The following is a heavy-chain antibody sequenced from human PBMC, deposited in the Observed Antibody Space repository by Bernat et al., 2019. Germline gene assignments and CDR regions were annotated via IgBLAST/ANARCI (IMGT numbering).Heavy chain of an antibody. CDR2: ISSSGSTI. CDR3: ARNDLRDSSGWYYFDY. Sequence: EVQLVESGGGLVQPGGSLRLSCAASGFTFSSYEMNWVRQAPGKGLEWVSYISSSGSTIYYADSVKGRFTSSRDNAKNSLYLQMNSMRAEDTAVYYCARNDLRDSSGWYYFDYWGQGTLVTVSS. D-gene: IGHD6-19*01. J-gene: IGHJ4*02. CDR1: GFTFSSYE. V-gene: IGHV3-48*03.